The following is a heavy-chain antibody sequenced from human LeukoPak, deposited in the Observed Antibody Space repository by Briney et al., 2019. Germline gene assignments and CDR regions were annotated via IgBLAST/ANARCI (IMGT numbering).Heavy chain of an antibody. V-gene: IGHV3-7*01. J-gene: IGHJ4*02. CDR1: GFTFSNYW. CDR3: ATSDDSSGSD. CDR2: INEDGSVK. D-gene: IGHD3-22*01. Sequence: GGSLRLSCAASGFTFSNYWMSWVRQAPGKGLEWVANINEDGSVKHYVDSVKGRFTISRDNAKNSVFLQMNSLRDEDTALYYCATSDDSSGSDWGQGTLVTVSS.